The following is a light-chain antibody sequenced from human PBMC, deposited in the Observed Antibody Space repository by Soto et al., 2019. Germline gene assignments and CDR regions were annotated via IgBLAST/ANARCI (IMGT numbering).Light chain of an antibody. CDR2: YDS. CDR3: QVWDSSSDHVV. CDR1: NIGSKS. V-gene: IGLV3-21*04. Sequence: SYELTQSPSVSVAPGKTARITCRGNNIGSKSVHWYQQKPGQAPVLVIYYDSDRPSGIPERFSGSNSGNTATLTISRVEAGDEADYYCQVWDSSSDHVVFGGGTKLTV. J-gene: IGLJ2*01.